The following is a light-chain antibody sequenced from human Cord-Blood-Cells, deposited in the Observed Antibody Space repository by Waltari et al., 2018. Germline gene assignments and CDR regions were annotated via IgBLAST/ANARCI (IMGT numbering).Light chain of an antibody. J-gene: IGKJ4*01. CDR3: QQYNNWPPLT. CDR1: QSVSSN. V-gene: IGKV3-15*01. CDR2: GAS. Sequence: EIVMTQSPATLSVSPGERATLSCRASQSVSSNLAWYQQKPGQAPRLLIYGASTSATCIPARLSGSGSGTNFTLTISSLQSEDFAVYYCQQYNNWPPLTFGGGTKVEIK.